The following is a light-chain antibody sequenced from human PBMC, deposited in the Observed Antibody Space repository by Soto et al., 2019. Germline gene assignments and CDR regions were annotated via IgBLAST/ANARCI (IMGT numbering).Light chain of an antibody. CDR1: QSVNIY. V-gene: IGKV3-20*01. J-gene: IGKJ1*01. CDR2: GAS. Sequence: EIVMTQSPATLSVSPGERATLSCRASQSVNIYLAWYQQKPGQAPRLLIYGASNRATGIPDRFSGSGSGTDFTLTISRLEPEDFAVYYCQQYGSSGTFGQGTKVEIK. CDR3: QQYGSSGT.